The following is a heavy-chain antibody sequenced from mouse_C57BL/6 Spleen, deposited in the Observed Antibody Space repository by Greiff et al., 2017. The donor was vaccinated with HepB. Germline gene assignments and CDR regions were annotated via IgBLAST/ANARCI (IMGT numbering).Heavy chain of an antibody. Sequence: QVQLQQSGPELVKPGASVKISCKASGYAFSSSWMNWVKQRPGQGLEWIGRIYPGDGDTNYNGKFKGKATLTADKSSSTAYMQLSSLTSEDSAVYFCAREDMIADAMDYWGQGTSVTVSS. CDR1: GYAFSSSW. CDR2: IYPGDGDT. D-gene: IGHD2-4*01. J-gene: IGHJ4*01. CDR3: AREDMIADAMDY. V-gene: IGHV1-82*01.